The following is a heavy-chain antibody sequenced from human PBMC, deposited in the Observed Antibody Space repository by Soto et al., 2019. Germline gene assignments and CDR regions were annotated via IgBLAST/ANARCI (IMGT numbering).Heavy chain of an antibody. CDR3: AREGDMKFHSDSSDEPGY. CDR2: IIPSIGII. Sequence: QVQLVQSGAEVKKPGSSVKVSCKASGGTFSSFVISWVRQAPGQGLEWMGRIIPSIGIINYAQKFQGRVTITADTSTSTACMELSSLRSDDTAVYYCAREGDMKFHSDSSDEPGYWGQGTLVTVSS. V-gene: IGHV1-69*04. CDR1: GGTFSSFV. D-gene: IGHD3-22*01. J-gene: IGHJ4*02.